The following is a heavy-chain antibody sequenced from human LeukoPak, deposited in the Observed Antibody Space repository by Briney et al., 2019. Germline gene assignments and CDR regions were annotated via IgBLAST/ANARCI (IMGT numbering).Heavy chain of an antibody. V-gene: IGHV3-30*02. D-gene: IGHD2-2*01. CDR1: GFTFSSYG. CDR3: AKSPRYCSSTSCSHALYYFDY. Sequence: GGSLRHSCAASGFTFSSYGMHWVRQAPGKGREWVAFIWYEGSNKYYADSVKGRFTTSRDNSKNTLYLQMNSLRAEDTAVYYCAKSPRYCSSTSCSHALYYFDYWGQGTLVTVSS. J-gene: IGHJ4*02. CDR2: IWYEGSNK.